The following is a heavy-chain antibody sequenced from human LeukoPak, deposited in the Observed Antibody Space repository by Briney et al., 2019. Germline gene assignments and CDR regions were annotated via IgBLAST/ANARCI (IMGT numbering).Heavy chain of an antibody. CDR1: GFTFTSYA. D-gene: IGHD3-22*01. Sequence: GGSLRLSCAASGFTFTSYAMSWVRQAPGKGLEWFSAISGSGGSTYYNHSVKGRFTISRDNSKNTLYLQMNSVRAEDTAVYYCAKDFGIVVVFDAFDIWGQGTMVTVSS. V-gene: IGHV3-23*01. CDR3: AKDFGIVVVFDAFDI. CDR2: ISGSGGST. J-gene: IGHJ3*02.